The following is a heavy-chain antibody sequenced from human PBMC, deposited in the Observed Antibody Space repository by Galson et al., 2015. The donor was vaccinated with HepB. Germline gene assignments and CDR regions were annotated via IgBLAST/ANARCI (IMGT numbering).Heavy chain of an antibody. D-gene: IGHD1-26*01. CDR2: ISGSGDSS. V-gene: IGHV3-23*01. Sequence: SLRLSCAASGFTFSDYSMTWVRQAPGKGLEWVSGISGSGDSSYYADSVKGRFTVSRDQSKSTLYLQMNSLRAEDTAVYYCAKDLEGGSHELDYWGQGTLVTVSS. CDR3: AKDLEGGSHELDY. CDR1: GFTFSDYS. J-gene: IGHJ4*02.